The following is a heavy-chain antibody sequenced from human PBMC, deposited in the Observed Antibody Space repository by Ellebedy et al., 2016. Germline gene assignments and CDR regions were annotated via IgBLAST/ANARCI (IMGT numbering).Heavy chain of an antibody. J-gene: IGHJ6*02. Sequence: GESLKIPXAASGFSFSDFDMHWVRQASGKGLEWVGRIRIKGNNYATEYGASVKGRFTISRDDSKNTAYLQMNSLRAEDTAVYYCTQWDVWGQGTTVTVSS. V-gene: IGHV3-73*01. CDR3: TQWDV. CDR1: GFSFSDFD. CDR2: IRIKGNNYAT.